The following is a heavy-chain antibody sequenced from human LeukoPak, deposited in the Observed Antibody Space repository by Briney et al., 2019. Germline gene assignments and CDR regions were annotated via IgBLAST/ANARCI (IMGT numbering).Heavy chain of an antibody. J-gene: IGHJ3*02. CDR3: ARGPWELSGAFDI. D-gene: IGHD1-26*01. Sequence: PSETLSLTCAVYGGSFSGYYWSWIRQPPGKGLEWIGEINHSGSTNYNPSLKSRVTISVDTSKNQFSLKLSSVTAADTAVYYCARGPWELSGAFDIWGQGTMVTVSS. CDR2: INHSGST. V-gene: IGHV4-34*01. CDR1: GGSFSGYY.